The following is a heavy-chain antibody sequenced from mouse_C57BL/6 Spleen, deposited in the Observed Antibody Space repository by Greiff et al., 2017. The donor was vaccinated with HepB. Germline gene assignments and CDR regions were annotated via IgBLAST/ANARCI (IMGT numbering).Heavy chain of an antibody. D-gene: IGHD1-1*01. CDR3: ARSSLGTTGGFAY. J-gene: IGHJ3*01. CDR2: IYPGDGDT. V-gene: IGHV1-82*01. Sequence: VQLQQSGPELVKPGASVKISCKASGYAFSSSWMHWVKQRPGKGLEWIGRIYPGDGDTNYNGKFKGKATLTADKSSSTAYMQLSSLTSEDSAVYFCARSSLGTTGGFAYWGQGTLVTVSA. CDR1: GYAFSSSW.